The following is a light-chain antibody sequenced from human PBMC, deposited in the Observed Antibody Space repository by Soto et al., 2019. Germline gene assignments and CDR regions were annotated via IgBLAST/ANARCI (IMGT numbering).Light chain of an antibody. CDR3: QQYDQWPIT. V-gene: IGKV3-15*01. CDR2: GAS. J-gene: IGKJ5*01. CDR1: RPVSDK. Sequence: EVVMTQSPANLSLSPGAGSTLSGWASRPVSDKLSWYSPKPGQAPRHRICGASARALGIPPRFRGSGYGTEFRPTATSLQSQDFAVSYCQQYDQWPITFGQGTRLDIK.